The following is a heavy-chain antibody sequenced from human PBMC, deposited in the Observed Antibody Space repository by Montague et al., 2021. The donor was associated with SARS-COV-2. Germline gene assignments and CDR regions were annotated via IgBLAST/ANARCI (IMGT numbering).Heavy chain of an antibody. J-gene: IGHJ6*02. CDR1: DGPTSAHF. Sequence: SETLSLTCTVSDGPTSAHFWSWIRQSPGKGLEWIGYISYSGSTKYSPSLTSRVTISLGSSRKHLSLELRSVTAAATAVYYCAREQQLAPRGFGVDAWGQGTTVIVTS. CDR2: ISYSGST. CDR3: AREQQLAPRGFGVDA. D-gene: IGHD6-13*01. V-gene: IGHV4-59*11.